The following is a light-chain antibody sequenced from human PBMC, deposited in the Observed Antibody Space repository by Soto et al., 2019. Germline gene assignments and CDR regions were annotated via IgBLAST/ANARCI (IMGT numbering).Light chain of an antibody. Sequence: QSVLTQPPSVSGAPGQRVTISCTGSSSNIGAGYDVHWYQQLPGTAPKLLIYGNSNRPSGVPDRFSGSKSGTSASLAITGLQPEDEADYYCQSYDSSLSAHYVFGSGTKVTVL. CDR3: QSYDSSLSAHYV. CDR1: SSNIGAGYD. CDR2: GNS. V-gene: IGLV1-40*01. J-gene: IGLJ1*01.